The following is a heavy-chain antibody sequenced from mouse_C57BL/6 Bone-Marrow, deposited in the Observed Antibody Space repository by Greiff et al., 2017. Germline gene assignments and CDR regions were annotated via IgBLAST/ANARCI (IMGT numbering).Heavy chain of an antibody. CDR3: ARKDTVVGEGFAY. Sequence: QVQLLQPGAELVKPGASVKMSCTASGYTFTSYWITWVQQRPGQGLEWIGDIYPGSGSTNYNEKFKSKATLTVDTSSSTAYMQLSSLTSEDSAVYDCARKDTVVGEGFAYWGQGTLVTVSA. J-gene: IGHJ3*01. CDR2: IYPGSGST. D-gene: IGHD1-1*01. CDR1: GYTFTSYW. V-gene: IGHV1-55*01.